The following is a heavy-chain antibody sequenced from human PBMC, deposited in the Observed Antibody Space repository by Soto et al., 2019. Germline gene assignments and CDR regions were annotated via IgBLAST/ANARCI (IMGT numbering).Heavy chain of an antibody. V-gene: IGHV3-48*02. CDR2: ISDGGHV. J-gene: IGHJ4*02. Sequence: ESGGKLVHSGGSLRLSCATSGFTFSRYSMDWVRQAPGTGLEWVSYISDGGHVSHADSVKGRFTISRDNAKNSLYLQMDSLRDEDTALYYCAREGYYSGFDYWGQGTLVTVSS. CDR1: GFTFSRYS. CDR3: AREGYYSGFDY. D-gene: IGHD1-26*01.